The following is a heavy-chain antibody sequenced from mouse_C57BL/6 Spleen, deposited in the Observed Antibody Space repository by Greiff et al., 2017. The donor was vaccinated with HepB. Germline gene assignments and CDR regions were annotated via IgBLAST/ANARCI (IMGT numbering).Heavy chain of an antibody. CDR1: GYTFTDYE. V-gene: IGHV1-15*01. J-gene: IGHJ4*01. D-gene: IGHD2-3*01. CDR2: IDPETGGT. CDR3: TRPRDGYDAMDY. Sequence: QVQLQQSGAELVRPGASVTLSCKASGYTFTDYEMHWVKQTPVHGLEWIGAIDPETGGTAYNQKFKGKAILTADKSSSTAYMELRSLTSEDSAVYYCTRPRDGYDAMDYWGQGTSVTVSS.